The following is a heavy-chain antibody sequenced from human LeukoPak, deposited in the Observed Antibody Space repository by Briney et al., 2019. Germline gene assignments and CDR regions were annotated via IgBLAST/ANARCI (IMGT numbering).Heavy chain of an antibody. J-gene: IGHJ4*02. CDR2: IYYSGGT. Sequence: SETLSLTCTVSGGSISSYYWSWIRQPPGKGLEWIGYIYYSGGTNYNPSLKSRVTISVDTSKNQFSLKLSSVTAADTAVYYCARVDDSSGYYPFFDYWGQGTLVTVSS. D-gene: IGHD3-22*01. CDR1: GGSISSYY. V-gene: IGHV4-59*01. CDR3: ARVDDSSGYYPFFDY.